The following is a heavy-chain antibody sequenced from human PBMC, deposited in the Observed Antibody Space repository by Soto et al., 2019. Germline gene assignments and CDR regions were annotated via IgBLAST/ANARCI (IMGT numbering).Heavy chain of an antibody. Sequence: QVQLVESGGGVVQPGRSLRLSCAASGFTFSSYAMHWVRQAPGKGLEWVAVISYDGSNKYYADSVKGRFTISRDNSNNTLYLKMNSLRAQDTAVYYCAREREGMCLDYWGQGTLVTVSS. CDR3: AREREGMCLDY. V-gene: IGHV3-30-3*01. CDR1: GFTFSSYA. CDR2: ISYDGSNK. J-gene: IGHJ4*02.